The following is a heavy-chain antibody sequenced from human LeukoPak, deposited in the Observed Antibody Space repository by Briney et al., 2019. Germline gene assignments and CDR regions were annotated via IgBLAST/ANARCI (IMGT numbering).Heavy chain of an antibody. Sequence: ASVKVSCKISGYTLTELSMHWVRQAPGKGLEWMGGFDPEDGETIYAQKFQGRVTMTEDTSTDTAYMELSSLRSEDTAVYYCATDYDFWSGYRRLGRHGPFDYWGQGTLVTVSS. CDR2: FDPEDGET. CDR1: GYTLTELS. V-gene: IGHV1-24*01. J-gene: IGHJ4*02. D-gene: IGHD3-3*01. CDR3: ATDYDFWSGYRRLGRHGPFDY.